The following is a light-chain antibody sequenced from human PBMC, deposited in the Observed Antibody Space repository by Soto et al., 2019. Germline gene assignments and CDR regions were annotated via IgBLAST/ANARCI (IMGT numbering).Light chain of an antibody. V-gene: IGKV1-39*01. CDR2: AAS. CDR1: QRISSY. CDR3: QQSYSSMWT. J-gene: IGKJ1*01. Sequence: DIQMTQSPSSLSASIGGRVTITGRASQRISSYLNWYQQKPGKAPKLVSYAASSLQSGVPSRFSGSGSGTDFTLTISSLKPEDFATYYCQQSYSSMWTFGQGTKVDIK.